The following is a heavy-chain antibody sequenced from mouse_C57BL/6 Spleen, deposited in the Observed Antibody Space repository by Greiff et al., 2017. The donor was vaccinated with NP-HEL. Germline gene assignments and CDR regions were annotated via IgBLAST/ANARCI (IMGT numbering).Heavy chain of an antibody. CDR1: GYTFTDYE. CDR3: TRRGYYGGFDY. D-gene: IGHD1-1*02. CDR2: IDPETGGT. V-gene: IGHV1-15*01. J-gene: IGHJ2*01. Sequence: QVQLQQSGAELVRPGASVTLSCKASGYTFTDYEMHWVKQTPVHGLEWIGAIDPETGGTAYNQKFKGKAILTADKSSSTAYMELRSLTSEDSAVYYCTRRGYYGGFDYWGQGTTLTVSS.